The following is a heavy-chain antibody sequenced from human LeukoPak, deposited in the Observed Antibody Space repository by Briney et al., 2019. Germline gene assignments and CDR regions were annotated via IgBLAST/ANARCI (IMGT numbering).Heavy chain of an antibody. CDR3: VRELFGSGSRPDY. Sequence: GGSPRLSCTAPGFTFSSYAIHWIRQAPGKGLEWVALVWHDGSNKYYADSVKGRFTISRDNSKNTVYLQMNSLRAEDTAVYYCVRELFGSGSRPDYWGQGTLVTVSS. CDR2: VWHDGSNK. J-gene: IGHJ4*02. D-gene: IGHD3-10*01. V-gene: IGHV3-33*01. CDR1: GFTFSSYA.